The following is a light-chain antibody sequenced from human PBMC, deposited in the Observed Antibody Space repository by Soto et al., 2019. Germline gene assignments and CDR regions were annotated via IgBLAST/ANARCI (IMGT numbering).Light chain of an antibody. J-gene: IGKJ5*01. CDR2: HAS. CDR1: QGISSA. CDR3: QQFNSYPVT. Sequence: SQGISSALAWYQQKPGKAPKLLIYHASSLASGVPSRFSGSGSGTDFTLTISSLQPEDFATYYCQQFNSYPVTFGQGTRLEIK. V-gene: IGKV1-13*02.